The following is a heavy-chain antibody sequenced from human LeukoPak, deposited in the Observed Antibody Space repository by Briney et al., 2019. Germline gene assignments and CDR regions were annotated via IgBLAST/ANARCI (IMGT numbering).Heavy chain of an antibody. D-gene: IGHD3-9*01. CDR1: GTTFSSYW. J-gene: IGHJ4*02. CDR3: ARSSDWIFEY. V-gene: IGHV3-74*01. Sequence: PGGSLRLSCAASGTTFSSYWMRWVRQAPGKGLVWVSRINSDGGTTGYADSVKGRFTISRDNAKNTLYLQMNSLRADDTAVYYCARSSDWIFEYWGQGTLVTVSS. CDR2: INSDGGTT.